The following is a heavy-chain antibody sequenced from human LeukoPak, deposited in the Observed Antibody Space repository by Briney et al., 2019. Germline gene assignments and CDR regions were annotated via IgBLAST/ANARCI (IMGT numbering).Heavy chain of an antibody. V-gene: IGHV3-20*03. D-gene: IGHD1-1*01. J-gene: IGHJ6*03. CDR2: INWNGGST. CDR3: ARGTGPNYYYYYMDV. Sequence: SWVRQAPGKGLEWVSGINWNGGSTGYADSVKGRFTISRDNAKNSLYLQMNSLRAEDTALYYCARGTGPNYYYYYMDVWGKGTTVTVSS.